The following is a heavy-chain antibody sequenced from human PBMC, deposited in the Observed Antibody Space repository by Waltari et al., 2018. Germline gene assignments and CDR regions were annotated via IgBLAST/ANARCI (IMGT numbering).Heavy chain of an antibody. CDR3: ATVGRGYCSGGSCYGALDY. Sequence: EVQLVQSGAEVKKPGATVKISCKVSGYTFTDYYMHWVQQAPGKGLGWMGLVEPEEGETTYAEKFQGRVTITADTSTDTAYMELSSLRSEDTAVYYCATVGRGYCSGGSCYGALDYWGQGTLVTVSS. J-gene: IGHJ4*02. CDR2: VEPEEGET. V-gene: IGHV1-69-2*01. CDR1: GYTFTDYY. D-gene: IGHD2-15*01.